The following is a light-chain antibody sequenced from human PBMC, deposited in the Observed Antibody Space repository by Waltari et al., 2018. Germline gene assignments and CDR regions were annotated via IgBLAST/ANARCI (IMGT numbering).Light chain of an antibody. CDR2: DAS. CDR1: QDISTA. V-gene: IGKV1D-13*01. J-gene: IGKJ5*01. Sequence: AIQLTQSPSSLSASVGDRVTIPCRASQDISTALAWYQQKSGEAPKLLIYDASTLGSGVPSRFSGSGTGTDFTHTISRLQPEDFSTYHCQQFHNYPPTFGQGTRLEIK. CDR3: QQFHNYPPT.